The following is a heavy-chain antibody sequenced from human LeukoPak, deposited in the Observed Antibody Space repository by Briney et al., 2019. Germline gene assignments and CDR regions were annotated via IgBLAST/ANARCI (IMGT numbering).Heavy chain of an antibody. CDR1: GYTFTGYY. D-gene: IGHD6-19*01. CDR2: INTNTGNP. Sequence: GASVKVSCKASGYTFTGYYMHWVRQAPGQGLERMGWINTNTGNPTYAQGFTGRFVFSLDTSVSTAYLQISSLKAEDTAVYYCARGSSGWVDYWGQGTLVTVSS. J-gene: IGHJ4*02. V-gene: IGHV7-4-1*02. CDR3: ARGSSGWVDY.